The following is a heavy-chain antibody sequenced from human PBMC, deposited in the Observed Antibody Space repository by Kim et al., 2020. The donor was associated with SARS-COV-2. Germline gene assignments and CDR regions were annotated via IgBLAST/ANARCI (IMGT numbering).Heavy chain of an antibody. CDR1: GFTFSSYW. V-gene: IGHV3-7*01. Sequence: GGSLRLSCAASGFTFSSYWMSWVRQAPGKGLEWVANIKQDGSEKYYVDSVKGRFTISRDNAKNSLYLQMNSLRAEDTAVYYCAREGITMIVSFYYYYYGMDVWGQGTTVTVSS. CDR3: AREGITMIVSFYYYYYGMDV. J-gene: IGHJ6*02. CDR2: IKQDGSEK. D-gene: IGHD3-22*01.